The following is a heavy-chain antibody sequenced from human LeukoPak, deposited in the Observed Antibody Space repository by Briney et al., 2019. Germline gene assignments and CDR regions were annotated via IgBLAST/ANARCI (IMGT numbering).Heavy chain of an antibody. Sequence: GGSLRLSCAASGFTFSSYGMHWVRQAPGKGLGWVAVVSYDGSNKYYADSVKGRFTISRDNSKNTLYLQMNSLRPEDTAVYYCAKDRRLQLPFDYWGQGTLVTVSS. CDR1: GFTFSSYG. V-gene: IGHV3-30*18. J-gene: IGHJ4*02. CDR2: VSYDGSNK. CDR3: AKDRRLQLPFDY. D-gene: IGHD5-24*01.